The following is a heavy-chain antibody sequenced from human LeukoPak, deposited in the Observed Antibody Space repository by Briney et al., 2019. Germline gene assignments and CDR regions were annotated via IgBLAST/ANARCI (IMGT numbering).Heavy chain of an antibody. CDR1: GYSISSGYY. CDR2: IFHTGGT. Sequence: SETLSLTCTVSGYSISSGYYWAWIRQPPGKGLEWIGSIFHTGGTYHNPSLKSRVTISVDTSKNQFSLKLNSVTAADTAVYYCARDHSSSSEDYWGQGTLVTVSS. CDR3: ARDHSSSSEDY. V-gene: IGHV4-38-2*02. J-gene: IGHJ4*02. D-gene: IGHD6-13*01.